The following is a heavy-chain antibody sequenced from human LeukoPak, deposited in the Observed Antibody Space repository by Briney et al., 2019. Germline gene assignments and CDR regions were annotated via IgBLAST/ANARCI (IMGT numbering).Heavy chain of an antibody. CDR1: GGSFSGYY. CDR2: INHSGST. CDR3: ARIGGSGTSNWFDP. V-gene: IGHV4-34*01. D-gene: IGHD6-19*01. Sequence: PSETLSLTCAVYGGSFSGYYWSWIRQPPGKGLEWIGEINHSGSTNYNPSLKSRVTISVDTSKNQFSLKLSSVTAADTAVYYCARIGGSGTSNWFDPWGRGTLVTVSS. J-gene: IGHJ5*02.